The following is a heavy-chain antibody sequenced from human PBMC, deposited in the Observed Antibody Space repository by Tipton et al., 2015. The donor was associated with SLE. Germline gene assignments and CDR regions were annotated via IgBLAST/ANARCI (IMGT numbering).Heavy chain of an antibody. J-gene: IGHJ4*02. CDR2: IYHSGST. V-gene: IGHV4-38-2*01. D-gene: IGHD4-17*01. CDR3: ATYGLYGDYYFDY. CDR1: GYSISSGYY. Sequence: TLSLTCAVSGYSISSGYYWGWIRQPPGKGLEWIGSIYHSGSTCYNPSLKSRVTISVDTSKNQFSLKLSSVTAADTAVYYCATYGLYGDYYFDYWGQGTLVTVSS.